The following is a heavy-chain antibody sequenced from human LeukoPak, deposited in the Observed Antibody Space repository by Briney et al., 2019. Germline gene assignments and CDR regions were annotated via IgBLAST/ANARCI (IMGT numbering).Heavy chain of an antibody. CDR1: GFSFNTYA. CDR3: AREIFGSGSYPGF. CDR2: IWHDGSHK. J-gene: IGHJ4*02. Sequence: GGSLRLSCAASGFSFNTYAMHWVRQAPGQGLEWVALIWHDGSHKFYSNSVRGQFTISRDNSKNTVSLQMNNLRPEDTAVYYCAREIFGSGSYPGFWGQGTLVTVSS. V-gene: IGHV3-33*01. D-gene: IGHD3-10*01.